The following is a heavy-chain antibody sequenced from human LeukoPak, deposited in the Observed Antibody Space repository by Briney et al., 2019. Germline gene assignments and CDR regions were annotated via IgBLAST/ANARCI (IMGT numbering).Heavy chain of an antibody. CDR2: IYPGDSDT. V-gene: IGHV5-51*01. CDR3: ARRGYYDSSGYSPFDY. D-gene: IGHD3-22*01. Sequence: GESLKISCKGSGYSFTTYWIVCVREVPGKGLEWVGIIYPGDSDTRYSPSFQGQVTISADKSISTAYLQWSSLKASDTAMYYCARRGYYDSSGYSPFDYWGQGTLVTVSS. J-gene: IGHJ4*02. CDR1: GYSFTTYW.